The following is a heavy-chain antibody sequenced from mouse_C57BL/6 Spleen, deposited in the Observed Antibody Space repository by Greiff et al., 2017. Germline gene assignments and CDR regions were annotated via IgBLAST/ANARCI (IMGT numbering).Heavy chain of an antibody. CDR1: GFTFTTYA. J-gene: IGHJ1*03. CDR2: IRSKSSNYAT. CDR3: VREGGCDEDWYFDV. V-gene: IGHV10-3*01. Sequence: EVQVVESGGGLVQPKGSLKLSCAASGFTFTTYAMHWVRQAPGKGLEWVARIRSKSSNYATYYADSVKARFTISRDDSQSMLYLQMNNLKTEDTAVYYCVREGGCDEDWYFDVWGKGTTVTVSS.